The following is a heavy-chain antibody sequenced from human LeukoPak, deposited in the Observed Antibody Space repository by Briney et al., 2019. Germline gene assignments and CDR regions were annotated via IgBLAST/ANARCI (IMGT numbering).Heavy chain of an antibody. CDR3: AGDSGWYDAFDI. CDR1: GGSISSGSYY. J-gene: IGHJ3*02. D-gene: IGHD6-19*01. V-gene: IGHV4-61*02. CDR2: IYTSGST. Sequence: SETLSLTCTVSGGSISSGSYYWSWIRQPAGKGLEWIGRIYTSGSTNYNPSLKSLVTISVDTSKNQFYLKLRSATAADTAVYYCAGDSGWYDAFDIWGQGTMVTVSS.